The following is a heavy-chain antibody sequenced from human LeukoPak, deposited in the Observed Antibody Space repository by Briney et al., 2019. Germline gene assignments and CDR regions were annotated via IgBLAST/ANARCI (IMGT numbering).Heavy chain of an antibody. J-gene: IGHJ4*02. CDR2: ISSDAGGT. V-gene: IGHV3-74*01. CDR1: GFTFSGYW. Sequence: PGGSLRLSCAASGFTFSGYWMHRVRQAPGKGLVWVSGISSDAGGTTYADSVKGRFTISRDNAKNTLYLQMNSLRVEDTAVYYCARDLEKTPDYWGQGTLVTVSS. CDR3: ARDLEKTPDY. D-gene: IGHD1-1*01.